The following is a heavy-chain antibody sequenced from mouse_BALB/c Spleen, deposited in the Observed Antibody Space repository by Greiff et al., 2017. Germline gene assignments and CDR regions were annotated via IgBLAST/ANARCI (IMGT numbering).Heavy chain of an antibody. D-gene: IGHD1-1*01. CDR1: GFTFSSYA. CDR3: ARGATGFDY. Sequence: EVKLVESGGGLVKPGGSLKLSCAASGFTFSSYAMSWVRQTPEKRLEWVASISSGGSTYYPDSVKGRFTISSDNARNILYLQMSSLRSEDTAMYYCARGATGFDYWGQGTTLTVSS. V-gene: IGHV5-6-5*01. J-gene: IGHJ2*01. CDR2: ISSGGST.